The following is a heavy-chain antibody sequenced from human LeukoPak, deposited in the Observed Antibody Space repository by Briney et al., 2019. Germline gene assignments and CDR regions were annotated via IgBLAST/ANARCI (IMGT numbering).Heavy chain of an antibody. CDR2: IKSKTDGGTT. D-gene: IGHD6-13*01. CDR3: TTAPGYSSSWYPDY. Sequence: GGSLRLSCAASGFTFSNAWMSWVRQAPGKGLEWVGRIKSKTDGGTTDCAAPVKGRFTISRDDSKNTLYLQMNSLKTEDTAVYYCTTAPGYSSSWYPDYWGQGTLVTVSS. J-gene: IGHJ4*02. V-gene: IGHV3-15*01. CDR1: GFTFSNAW.